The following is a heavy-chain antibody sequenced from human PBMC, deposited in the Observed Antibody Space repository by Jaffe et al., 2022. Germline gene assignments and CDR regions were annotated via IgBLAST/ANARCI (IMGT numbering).Heavy chain of an antibody. D-gene: IGHD3-16*02. J-gene: IGHJ4*02. CDR3: ASLIDLGELSLSDY. CDR1: GFTFSSYS. V-gene: IGHV3-21*01. Sequence: EVQLVESGGGLVKPGGSLRLSCAASGFTFSSYSMNWVRQAPGKGLEWVSSISSSSSYIYYADSVKGRFTISRDNAKNSLYLQMNSLRAEDTAVYYCASLIDLGELSLSDYWGQGTLVTVSS. CDR2: ISSSSSYI.